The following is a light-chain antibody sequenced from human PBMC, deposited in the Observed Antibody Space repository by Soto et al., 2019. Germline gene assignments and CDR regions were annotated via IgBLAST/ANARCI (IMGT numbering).Light chain of an antibody. Sequence: EIVLTQSPATLSLSPGKRATLSCRASQSVSSDLAWYQQKPGRAPRLLIYDASNRATGIPARFSGSGSGTDFTLTISSLEPEHFAVYSCQHRSTWPLTFGGGTKVEIK. V-gene: IGKV3-11*01. CDR1: QSVSSD. J-gene: IGKJ4*01. CDR3: QHRSTWPLT. CDR2: DAS.